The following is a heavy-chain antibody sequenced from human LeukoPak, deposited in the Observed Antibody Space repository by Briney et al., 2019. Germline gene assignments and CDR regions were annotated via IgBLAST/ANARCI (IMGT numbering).Heavy chain of an antibody. Sequence: GGSLRLSCAASGFTFSSYAMSWARQAPGKGLEWVSAISGSGGSTYYADSVKGRFTISRDNSKNTLYLQMNSLRAEDTAVYYCAKVTVAAGISGYDAFDIWGQGTMVTVSS. CDR1: GFTFSSYA. J-gene: IGHJ3*02. CDR2: ISGSGGST. V-gene: IGHV3-23*01. D-gene: IGHD6-13*01. CDR3: AKVTVAAGISGYDAFDI.